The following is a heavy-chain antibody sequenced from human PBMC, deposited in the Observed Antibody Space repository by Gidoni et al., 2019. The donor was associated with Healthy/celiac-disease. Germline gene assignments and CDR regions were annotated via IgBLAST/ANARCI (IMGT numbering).Heavy chain of an antibody. J-gene: IGHJ4*02. CDR2: IYYSGST. CDR3: ARHPEWVSSYFDY. D-gene: IGHD6-13*01. V-gene: IGHV4-59*08. CDR1: GGSISSYS. Sequence: QVQLQESGPGLVKPSETLSLTCTVSGGSISSYSWSWIRQPPGKGLEWIGYIYYSGSTNYNPSLKSRVTISVDTSKNQFSLKLSSVTAADTAVYYCARHPEWVSSYFDYWGQGTLVTVSS.